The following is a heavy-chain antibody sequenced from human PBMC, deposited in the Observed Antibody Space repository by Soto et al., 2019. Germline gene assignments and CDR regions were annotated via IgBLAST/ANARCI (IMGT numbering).Heavy chain of an antibody. J-gene: IGHJ4*02. CDR3: ERFVGVIQYYFDY. V-gene: IGHV5-51*01. CDR2: IYPGDSDT. CDR1: GSIFTGYL. Sequence: NLSSAVSGSIFTGYLRGCVRLMPGKGLEWMGIIYPGDSDTGYSPSFQGQVTISADKSISTAYLQWSSLKASGTAMYYWERFVGVIQYYFDYWGQGTLVTVSS. D-gene: IGHD3-16*02.